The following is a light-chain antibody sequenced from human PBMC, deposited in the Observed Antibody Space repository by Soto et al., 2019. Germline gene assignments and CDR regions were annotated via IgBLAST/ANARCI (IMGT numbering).Light chain of an antibody. CDR3: QQYYSTPLT. CDR1: QTVLHSSNNKNY. V-gene: IGKV4-1*01. CDR2: WAS. J-gene: IGKJ4*01. Sequence: DIVMTQSPDSLAVSLGERATINCKSGQTVLHSSNNKNYLAWYQQQPGQPPRLLIYWASTRESGVPDRFSGSGSGTDFTLTISSLQAEDVAVYYCQQYYSTPLTFGGGTKVDIK.